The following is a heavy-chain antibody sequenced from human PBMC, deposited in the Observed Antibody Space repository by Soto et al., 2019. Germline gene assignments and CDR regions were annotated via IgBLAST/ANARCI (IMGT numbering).Heavy chain of an antibody. V-gene: IGHV3-11*01. Sequence: GGSLRLSCAASGFTFTDYYMSWIRQAPGKGLECLSYISGTGSDIAYADSVRGRFTVSRDNARNSLYLQMDSLRADDTALYYCARTARVYDHWGQGAPVTVPQ. CDR2: ISGTGSDI. D-gene: IGHD6-6*01. J-gene: IGHJ5*02. CDR1: GFTFTDYY. CDR3: ARTARVYDH.